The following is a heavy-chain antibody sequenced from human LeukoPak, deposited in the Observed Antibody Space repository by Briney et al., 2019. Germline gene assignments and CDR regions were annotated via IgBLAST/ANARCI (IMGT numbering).Heavy chain of an antibody. CDR1: GFTFSSYD. CDR3: QRTAYDILTGQPIFDY. CDR2: IGTAGDT. J-gene: IGHJ4*02. Sequence: GGSLRHSCAASGFTFSSYDMHWVRQATGKGLEWVSAIGTAGDTYYPGSLKCRFTISREHAKNCLYLQMNSLRAGDTALFYKQRTAYDILTGQPIFDYWGQGTLVTVSS. D-gene: IGHD3-9*01. V-gene: IGHV3-13*01.